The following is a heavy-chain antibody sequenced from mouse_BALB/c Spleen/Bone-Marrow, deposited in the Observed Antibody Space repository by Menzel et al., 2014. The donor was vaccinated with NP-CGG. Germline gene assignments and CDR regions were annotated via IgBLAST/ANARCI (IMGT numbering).Heavy chain of an antibody. V-gene: IGHV14-3*02. Sequence: VQLQQSGADLVKPGASVKLSCTASGFSIQDTYMHWVKQRPEQGLEWIGRIDPANGNTKYDPKFQGKATITADTSSNTAYLQLSSLTSEDTAVYYCARYYYGSSYAMDYWGQGTSVTVSS. J-gene: IGHJ4*01. CDR1: GFSIQDTY. CDR3: ARYYYGSSYAMDY. CDR2: IDPANGNT. D-gene: IGHD1-1*01.